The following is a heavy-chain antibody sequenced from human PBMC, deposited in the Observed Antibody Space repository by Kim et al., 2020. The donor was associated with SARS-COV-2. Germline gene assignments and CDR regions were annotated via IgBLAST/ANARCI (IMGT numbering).Heavy chain of an antibody. CDR2: IYPGDSDT. J-gene: IGHJ6*02. D-gene: IGHD6-13*01. CDR3: ARGYSRYFSYYYYYGMDV. CDR1: GYSFTSYW. Sequence: GESLKISCKGSGYSFTSYWIGWVRQMPGKGLEWMGIIYPGDSDTRYSPSFQGQVTISADKSISTAYLQWSSLKASDTAMYYCARGYSRYFSYYYYYGMDVWGQGTTVTVSS. V-gene: IGHV5-51*01.